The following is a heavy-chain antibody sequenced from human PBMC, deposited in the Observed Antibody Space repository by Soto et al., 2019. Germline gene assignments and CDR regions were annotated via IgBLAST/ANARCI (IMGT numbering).Heavy chain of an antibody. CDR3: AKKVEVVVTAIIDY. V-gene: IGHV3-23*01. D-gene: IGHD2-21*02. CDR2: ISGSGGST. J-gene: IGHJ4*02. CDR1: GFTFSSYA. Sequence: GGSLRLSCAASGFTFSSYAMSWVRQAPGKGLEWVSAISGSGGSTYYADSVKGRFTISRDNSKNTLYLQMNSLRAEDTAVYYCAKKVEVVVTAIIDYWGQGTLVTVSS.